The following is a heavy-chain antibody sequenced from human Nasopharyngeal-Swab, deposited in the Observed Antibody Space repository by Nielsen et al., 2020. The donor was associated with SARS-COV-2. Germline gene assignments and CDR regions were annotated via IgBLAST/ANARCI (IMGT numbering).Heavy chain of an antibody. Sequence: GESLKISCTTSGFTFGDYAMSWFRQAPGKGLEWVGFIRSKTYGGAPEYAASVKGRFTIPRDGAERIAYLQMNSLETEDTGVYYCARFVGSFYGQGAFDIWGQGTMVTVSS. V-gene: IGHV3-49*01. CDR1: GFTFGDYA. D-gene: IGHD1-26*01. CDR2: IRSKTYGGAP. J-gene: IGHJ3*02. CDR3: ARFVGSFYGQGAFDI.